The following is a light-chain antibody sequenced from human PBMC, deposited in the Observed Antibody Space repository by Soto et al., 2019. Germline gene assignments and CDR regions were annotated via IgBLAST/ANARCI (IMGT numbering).Light chain of an antibody. V-gene: IGKV2-30*01. CDR3: MQTTHWPYT. CDR2: KVS. Sequence: DVVMTQSPLSLPVTLGQPASISCRSSQSLVSSDGNTYLSWFRQRPGQSPRRLTYKVSNRDSGAPDRFSGSGSSTDFTLKVSRVEAEDVGIYYCMQTTHWPYTFGQGTKLEIK. J-gene: IGKJ2*01. CDR1: QSLVSSDGNTY.